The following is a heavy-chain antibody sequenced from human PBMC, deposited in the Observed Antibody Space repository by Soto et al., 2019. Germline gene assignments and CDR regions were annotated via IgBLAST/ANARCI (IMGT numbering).Heavy chain of an antibody. CDR2: TSTFNGEA. CDR1: GYSITSTG. D-gene: IGHD3-10*01. V-gene: IGHV1-18*01. Sequence: QVQLVQSGAEVKKPGASVKVSCKASGYSITSTGISWVRQAPGQGPEWMGWTSTFNGEAKYAQKLQGRVTMTTDTSTTTAYMELRSLTSDDTAVYYCERDLDGSGSYFTDYWGQGTLVTVAS. CDR3: ERDLDGSGSYFTDY. J-gene: IGHJ4*02.